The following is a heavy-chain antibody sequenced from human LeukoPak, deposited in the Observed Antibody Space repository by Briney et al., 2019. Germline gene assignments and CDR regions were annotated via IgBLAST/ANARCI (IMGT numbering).Heavy chain of an antibody. CDR2: IYSGGST. Sequence: PGGSLRLFCAASGFTVSSNYMSWVRQAPGKGLEWVSVIYSGGSTYYDDSVKGRFTISRDTSKNTLYLQMNTLNAEATAGYYCARGSYDSCGYYFGYWGQGTPVTVSP. J-gene: IGHJ4*01. CDR1: GFTVSSNY. D-gene: IGHD3-22*01. CDR3: ARGSYDSCGYYFGY. V-gene: IGHV3-53*01.